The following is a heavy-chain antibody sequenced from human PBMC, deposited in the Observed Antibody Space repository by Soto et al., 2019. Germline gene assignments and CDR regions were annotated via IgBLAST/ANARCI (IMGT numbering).Heavy chain of an antibody. V-gene: IGHV1-18*01. CDR2: ISAYNGNT. Sequence: ASVKVSCKASGYTFTSYGISWVRQAPGQGLEWMGWISAYNGNTNYAQKLQGRVTMTTDTSTSTAYMELRSLRSEDTAVYYCARGLLAEVVAATRWFDYYYGMDVWGQGTTVTVSS. J-gene: IGHJ6*02. CDR1: GYTFTSYG. CDR3: ARGLLAEVVAATRWFDYYYGMDV. D-gene: IGHD2-15*01.